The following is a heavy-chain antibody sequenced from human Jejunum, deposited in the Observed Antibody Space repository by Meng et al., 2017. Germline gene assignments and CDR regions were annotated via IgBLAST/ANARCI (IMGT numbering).Heavy chain of an antibody. CDR1: GYSFTNYW. CDR2: NYPVDSET. V-gene: IGHV5-51*01. J-gene: IGHJ5*02. Sequence: GESLKISCRGSGYSFTNYWIGRVRQMPGKGLEWMGINYPVDSETRYSPSFQGQVTISVDKSISTVYLPWSSLKASYSAMYYCARRAFYHADPWGQGTLVTVSS. CDR3: ARRAFYHADP. D-gene: IGHD3-3*02.